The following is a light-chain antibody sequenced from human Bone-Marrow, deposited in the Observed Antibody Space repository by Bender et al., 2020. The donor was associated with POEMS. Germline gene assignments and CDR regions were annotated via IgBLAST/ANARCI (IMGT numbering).Light chain of an antibody. CDR3: NSYTSSTSTWV. Sequence: QSALTQPPSASGSPGQSITISCTGTTSDVGGYDYVSWYQQHPGEAPKLILYDVTTRPSGVSNRFSGSKSGNTASLTISGLQAEDEADYYCNSYTSSTSTWVFGGGTKLTVL. V-gene: IGLV2-14*03. CDR2: DVT. J-gene: IGLJ3*02. CDR1: TSDVGGYDY.